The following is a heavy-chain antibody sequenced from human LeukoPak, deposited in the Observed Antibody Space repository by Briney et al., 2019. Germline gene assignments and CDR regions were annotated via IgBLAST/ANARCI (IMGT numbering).Heavy chain of an antibody. J-gene: IGHJ4*02. CDR2: ISSSATYI. D-gene: IGHD1-26*01. V-gene: IGHV3-21*04. CDR1: GFLFGGHA. Sequence: GGSLRLSCASSGFLFGGHAMMWVRQAPGKGLECVSSISSSATYINYADSVKGRFTISRDNAKNSLYLQMNSLRAEDMALYFCAKDISATYSTSVFDSWGQGTLVTVSS. CDR3: AKDISATYSTSVFDS.